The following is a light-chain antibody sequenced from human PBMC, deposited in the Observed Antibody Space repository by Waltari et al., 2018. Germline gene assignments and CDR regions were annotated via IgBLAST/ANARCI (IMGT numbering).Light chain of an antibody. V-gene: IGLV2-14*03. CDR1: SSDVGGYNF. CDR2: DVS. J-gene: IGLJ1*01. Sequence: QSALTQPASVSGSPGQSITISCTGTSSDVGGYNFVPWYQQYQDKAPKLMIFDVSNRPSGVSSRFSGSKSGTTASLTISGLQAEDEADYYCSSYTSSTTLYVFGTGTKVTVL. CDR3: SSYTSSTTLYV.